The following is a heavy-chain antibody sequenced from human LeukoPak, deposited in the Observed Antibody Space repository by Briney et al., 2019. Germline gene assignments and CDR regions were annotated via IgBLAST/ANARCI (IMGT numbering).Heavy chain of an antibody. CDR2: IYYSGST. CDR3: ARGIGYYYGMDV. D-gene: IGHD2-21*01. J-gene: IGHJ6*04. CDR1: GGSISSYY. V-gene: IGHV4-59*01. Sequence: SETLSLTCTVSGGSISSYYWSWIRQPPGKGLEWIGYIYYSGSTNYNPSLKSRVTISVDTSENQFSLKLSSVTAADTAVYYCARGIGYYYGMDVWGKGTTVTVSS.